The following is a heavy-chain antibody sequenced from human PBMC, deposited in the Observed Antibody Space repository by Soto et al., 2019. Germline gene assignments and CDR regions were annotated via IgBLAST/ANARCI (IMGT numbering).Heavy chain of an antibody. J-gene: IGHJ3*02. V-gene: IGHV4-38-2*01. D-gene: IGHD3-3*01. Sequence: PSETLSLTCAVSGYSISSGYYWGWIRQPPGKGLEWIGSIYHSGSTYYNPSLKSRVTISVDTPKNQFSLKLSSVTAADTAVYYCARASKDGITIFGVVKGAFDIWGQGTMVTVSS. CDR2: IYHSGST. CDR1: GYSISSGYY. CDR3: ARASKDGITIFGVVKGAFDI.